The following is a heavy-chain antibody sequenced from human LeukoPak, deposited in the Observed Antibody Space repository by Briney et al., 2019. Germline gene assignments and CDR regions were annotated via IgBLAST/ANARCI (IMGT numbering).Heavy chain of an antibody. CDR2: IHHSGAN. J-gene: IGHJ3*02. CDR1: GGSISTTHW. Sequence: SETLSLTCAVSGGSISTTHWWTWVRQFPGKGLAWIGEIHHSGANNNNLSLKSHVTISVDKSKNHFALKMSSVAAADTAVYYCARGHPRLRSFDIWGRGTMVSVSS. V-gene: IGHV4-4*02. CDR3: ARGHPRLRSFDI.